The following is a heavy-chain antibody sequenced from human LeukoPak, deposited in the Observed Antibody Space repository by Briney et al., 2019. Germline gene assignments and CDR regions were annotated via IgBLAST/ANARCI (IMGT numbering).Heavy chain of an antibody. J-gene: IGHJ4*02. Sequence: GGSLRLSCAASGFTFRTYAMSWVRQTPGKEPERVSEISGSGGSTYYADSVKGRFTISRDNSKNILYLQLNSLSPEDTAVYYCAKTNRGGIGQCLDYWGQGTLVTVSS. V-gene: IGHV3-23*01. D-gene: IGHD3-10*01. CDR1: GFTFRTYA. CDR3: AKTNRGGIGQCLDY. CDR2: ISGSGGST.